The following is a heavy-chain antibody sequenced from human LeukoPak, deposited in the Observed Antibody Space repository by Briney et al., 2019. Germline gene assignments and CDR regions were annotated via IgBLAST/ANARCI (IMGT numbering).Heavy chain of an antibody. Sequence: SGRSLTLSCAASGFIFSTHAIHWVRQAPGKGLEWVAVISYDGSNKYYADSVKGRFTISRDNSKNTLYLQMNSLRAEDTAVYYCARPGTWFGGKAVVAYDIWGQGTMVTVSS. CDR3: ARPGTWFGGKAVVAYDI. D-gene: IGHD3-10*01. J-gene: IGHJ3*02. CDR2: ISYDGSNK. V-gene: IGHV3-30*19. CDR1: GFIFSTHA.